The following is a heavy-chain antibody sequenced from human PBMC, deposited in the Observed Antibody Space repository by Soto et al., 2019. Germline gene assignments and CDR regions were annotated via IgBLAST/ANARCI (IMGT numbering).Heavy chain of an antibody. CDR2: IFHSGSS. D-gene: IGHD4-17*01. V-gene: IGHV4-4*02. J-gene: IGHJ4*02. CDR1: SGSVGDNKW. Sequence: QVHLQEAGPGLVNPSGTLSLTCAVSSGSVGDNKWWTWVRQSPGKAMERMGEIFHSGSSNYNPSLGSRISMSIDTSMNQVSLKLTSVTAADTAIYYCATFNYGDHAFDNWGQGTLVTV. CDR3: ATFNYGDHAFDN.